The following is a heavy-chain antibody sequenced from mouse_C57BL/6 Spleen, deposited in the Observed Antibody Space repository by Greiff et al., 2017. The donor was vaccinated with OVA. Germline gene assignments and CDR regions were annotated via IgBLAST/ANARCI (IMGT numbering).Heavy chain of an antibody. J-gene: IGHJ2*01. CDR3: ARRGYYDYDGFDY. CDR2: ISSGGSYT. D-gene: IGHD2-4*01. V-gene: IGHV5-6*01. CDR1: GFTFSSYG. Sequence: EVQGVESGGDLVKPGGSLKLSCAASGFTFSSYGMSWVRQTPDKRLEWVATISSGGSYTYYPDSVKGRFTISRDNAKNTLYLQMSSLKSEDTAMYYCARRGYYDYDGFDYWGQGTTLTVSS.